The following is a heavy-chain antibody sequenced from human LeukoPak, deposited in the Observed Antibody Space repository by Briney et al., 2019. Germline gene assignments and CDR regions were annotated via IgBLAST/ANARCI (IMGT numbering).Heavy chain of an antibody. D-gene: IGHD3-22*01. V-gene: IGHV3-23*01. CDR3: AKDCDRSVYYFQYMDV. CDR2: ITGSGGRA. Sequence: PGESLRLSCAASGFTFSTYAMNWVRQAPGKGLQWVSSITGSGGRAFYADSVKGRFTVSRDNSRNTLFLEMSSLRAEDTAIYYCAKDCDRSVYYFQYMDVWGKGTPVTVSS. J-gene: IGHJ6*03. CDR1: GFTFSTYA.